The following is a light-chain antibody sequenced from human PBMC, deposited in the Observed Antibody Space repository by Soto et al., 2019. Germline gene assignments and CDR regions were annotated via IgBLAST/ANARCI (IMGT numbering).Light chain of an antibody. Sequence: QSVLTQPASVSGSPGQSITISCTGTSSDVGGYNYVSWYQQHPGKAPRLMIYDVSNRPSGVSNRFSGSKAGNTASLTISGLQAEDEADYYCGSYKSSSPYVFGTGTKVTVL. V-gene: IGLV2-14*03. J-gene: IGLJ1*01. CDR2: DVS. CDR3: GSYKSSSPYV. CDR1: SSDVGGYNY.